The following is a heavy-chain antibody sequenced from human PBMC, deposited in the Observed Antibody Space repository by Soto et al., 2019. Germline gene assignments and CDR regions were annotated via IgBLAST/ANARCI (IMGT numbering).Heavy chain of an antibody. Sequence: QVHLQESGPGLVKPSGTLSLTCSVSGGSVSSNNWWSWVRQPPGMGLKWIGEIFHSGSTNYNPSLKSRVTISVDKSKNQFSLRLNSVTAADTAMYYCRVAYDSDASDIWGQGTLVTVSS. CDR2: IFHSGST. J-gene: IGHJ3*02. CDR3: RVAYDSDASDI. CDR1: GGSVSSNNW. V-gene: IGHV4-4*02. D-gene: IGHD3-22*01.